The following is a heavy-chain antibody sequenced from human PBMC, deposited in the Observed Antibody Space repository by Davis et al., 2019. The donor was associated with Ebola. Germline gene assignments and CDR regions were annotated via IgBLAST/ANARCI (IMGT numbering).Heavy chain of an antibody. CDR2: ISSSSSTI. V-gene: IGHV3-48*01. CDR1: GFTFSSYS. J-gene: IGHJ5*02. CDR3: AKEDWWRFDP. D-gene: IGHD2-8*02. Sequence: PGGSLRLSCAASGFTFSSYSMNWVRQAPGKGLEWLSYISSSSSTIYYADSVKGRFTISRDNAKNSLYLQMNGLRAEDTAMYYCAKEDWWRFDPWGQGTLVTVSS.